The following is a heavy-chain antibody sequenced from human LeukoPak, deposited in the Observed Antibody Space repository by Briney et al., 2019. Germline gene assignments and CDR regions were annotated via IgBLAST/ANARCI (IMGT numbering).Heavy chain of an antibody. CDR3: ARLGMVRGVMGVVYYFDY. Sequence: KPSETLSLTCAVYGGSFSGYYWSWIRQPPGKGLEWIGEINHSGSTNYNPSLKSRVTISVDTSKNQFSLKLNSVTAADTAVYYYARLGMVRGVMGVVYYFDYWGQGTLVTVSS. CDR2: INHSGST. J-gene: IGHJ4*02. CDR1: GGSFSGYY. D-gene: IGHD3-10*01. V-gene: IGHV4-34*01.